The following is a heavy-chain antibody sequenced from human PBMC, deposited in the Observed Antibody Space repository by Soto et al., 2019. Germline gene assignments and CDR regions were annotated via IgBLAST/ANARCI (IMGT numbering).Heavy chain of an antibody. J-gene: IGHJ4*02. D-gene: IGHD6-13*01. CDR2: IYYSGST. CDR1: GGSISSYY. Sequence: SETLSLTCTVSGGSISSYYWNWLWQSPGKGLEWIGYIYYSGSTNYNPSLKSRVTISVDTSKNQFSLKLSSVTAADTAVYYCARPLVEGDSGSWYRPFGYWGQGTLVTVSS. CDR3: ARPLVEGDSGSWYRPFGY. V-gene: IGHV4-59*08.